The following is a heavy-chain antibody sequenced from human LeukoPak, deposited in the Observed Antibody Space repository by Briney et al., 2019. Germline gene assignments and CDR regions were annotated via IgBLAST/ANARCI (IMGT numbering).Heavy chain of an antibody. V-gene: IGHV3-21*04. CDR2: ISSSSSYI. J-gene: IGHJ6*03. D-gene: IGHD6-13*01. CDR3: AKGLYSSSWYRNYYYYYYMDV. Sequence: PGGSLRLSCAASGFTFSSYTMNWVRQAPGRGLEWVSSISSSSSYINYAHSVKGRSTISRHNSKNTLYLTVNSLKAEDTGVYYCAKGLYSSSWYRNYYYYYYMDVWGKGTTVSVSS. CDR1: GFTFSSYT.